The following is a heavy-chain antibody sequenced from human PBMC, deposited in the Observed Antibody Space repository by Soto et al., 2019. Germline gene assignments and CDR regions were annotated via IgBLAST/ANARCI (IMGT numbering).Heavy chain of an antibody. CDR3: ARSQGSSTSLEIYYYYYYGMDV. V-gene: IGHV1-69*01. J-gene: IGHJ6*02. Sequence: QVQLVQSGAEVKKPGSSVKVSCKASGGTFSSYAISWVRQAPGQGLEWMGGIIPISGTANYAQKFQGRVTITADESTSTAYMELGSLRPEDTAVYYCARSQGSSTSLEIYYYYYYGMDVWCQGTTVTVSS. CDR2: IIPISGTA. CDR1: GGTFSSYA. D-gene: IGHD2-2*01.